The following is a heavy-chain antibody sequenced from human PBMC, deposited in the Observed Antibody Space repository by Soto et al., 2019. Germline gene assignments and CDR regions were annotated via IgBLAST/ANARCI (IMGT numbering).Heavy chain of an antibody. J-gene: IGHJ5*02. D-gene: IGHD6-13*01. Sequence: SETLSLTCAVSGGSISSSNWWSWVRQPPGKGLEWIGEINHSGSTNYNPSLKSRVTISVDKSKNQFSLKLSSVTAADTAVYYCARGRTAGDNWFDPWGQGTLVTVSS. CDR1: GGSISSSNW. CDR3: ARGRTAGDNWFDP. CDR2: INHSGST. V-gene: IGHV4-4*02.